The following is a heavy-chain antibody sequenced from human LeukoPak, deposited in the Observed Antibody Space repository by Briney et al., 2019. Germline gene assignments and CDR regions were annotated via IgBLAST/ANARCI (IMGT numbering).Heavy chain of an antibody. Sequence: PSETLSLTCTVSGGSISSYYWSWIRQPPGKGLEWIGNIYDSGSTNYNPSLKSRVTISIDTSKNQCSLKLSSVTAADTAVYYCARQSISGSSLSYFDYWGQGTLVNVSS. J-gene: IGHJ4*02. CDR3: ARQSISGSSLSYFDY. CDR1: GGSISSYY. V-gene: IGHV4-59*01. D-gene: IGHD3-22*01. CDR2: IYDSGST.